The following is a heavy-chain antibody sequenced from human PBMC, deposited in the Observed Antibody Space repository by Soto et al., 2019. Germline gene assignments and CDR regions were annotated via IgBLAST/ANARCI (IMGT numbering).Heavy chain of an antibody. D-gene: IGHD3-16*01. V-gene: IGHV1-18*01. J-gene: IGHJ6*02. CDR1: GYIFVNYG. CDR3: VMVDNYVTPTPQDV. Sequence: QVQLVQSGDEVKKPGASVKVSCKASGYIFVNYGIAWVRQAPGQGLEWMGWISPYTGNTHSATKIQGRLTMTTDTSTSTAYMAVGSLTSDDTAVYYCVMVDNYVTPTPQDVWGQGTTVTVSS. CDR2: ISPYTGNT.